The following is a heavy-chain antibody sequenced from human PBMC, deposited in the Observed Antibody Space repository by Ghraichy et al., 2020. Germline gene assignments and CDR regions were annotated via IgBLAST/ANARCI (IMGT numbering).Heavy chain of an antibody. CDR2: INHSGST. J-gene: IGHJ6*02. V-gene: IGHV4-34*01. D-gene: IGHD2-2*02. CDR3: ARGIVVVPAALQFLPYYYGMDV. Sequence: SETLSLTCAVYGGSFSGYYWSWIRQPPGKGLEWIGEINHSGSTNYNPSLKSRVTISVDTSKNQFSLKLSSVTAADTAVYYCARGIVVVPAALQFLPYYYGMDVWGQGTTVTVSS. CDR1: GGSFSGYY.